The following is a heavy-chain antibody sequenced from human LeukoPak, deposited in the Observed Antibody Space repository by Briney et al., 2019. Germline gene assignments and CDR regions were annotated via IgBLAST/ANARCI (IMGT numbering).Heavy chain of an antibody. CDR1: GFTFDDYA. V-gene: IGHV3-9*01. Sequence: GGSPRLSCAASGFTFDDYAMHWVRQPPGKGLEWVSGISWNNNNMVYADSVKGRFTISRDNAKNSLYLQMDSLRPEDTAFYYCVKDGEAVTTRTYYFDYWGQGTLVAVSS. J-gene: IGHJ4*02. CDR3: VKDGEAVTTRTYYFDY. D-gene: IGHD1-14*01. CDR2: ISWNNNNM.